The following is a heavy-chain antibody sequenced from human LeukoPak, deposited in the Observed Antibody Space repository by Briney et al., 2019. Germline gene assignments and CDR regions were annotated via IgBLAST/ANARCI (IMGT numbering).Heavy chain of an antibody. V-gene: IGHV4-59*01. J-gene: IGHJ5*02. D-gene: IGHD3-10*01. CDR3: ARDWFRNWFDP. Sequence: PSETLSLTCTVSGDAIDNYYWSWIRQPPGKGLEWIGYISYSGSTKYSPSHEGRVSISLDKSKNQFSLSLSSVTAADTAVYYCARDWFRNWFDPWGQGTLVTVSS. CDR1: GDAIDNYY. CDR2: ISYSGST.